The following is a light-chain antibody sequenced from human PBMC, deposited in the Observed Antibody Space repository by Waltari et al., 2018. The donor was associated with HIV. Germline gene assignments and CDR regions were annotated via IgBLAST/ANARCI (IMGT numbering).Light chain of an antibody. CDR1: TSAPTLSDF. Sequence: HSALTQPASVSGSPGQPLTISCPGVTSAPTLSDFLSWYRQFSGEAPQLIIYGIYNRPSGIAHRFSGSRSADTASLSISGLQSGDEAYYYCSSYTVTNSLVFGGGTKLTVL. CDR2: GIY. J-gene: IGLJ3*02. CDR3: SSYTVTNSLV. V-gene: IGLV2-14*01.